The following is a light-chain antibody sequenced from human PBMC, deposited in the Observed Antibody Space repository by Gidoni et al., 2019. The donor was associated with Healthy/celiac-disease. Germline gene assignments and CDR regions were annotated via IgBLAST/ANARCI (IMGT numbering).Light chain of an antibody. J-gene: IGKJ2*01. CDR2: DAS. CDR3: QQRSH. V-gene: IGKV3-11*01. CDR1: QSVSSY. Sequence: EIVLTQSPATLSLSPGERATLSCRASQSVSSYLAWYQQKPGQAPRLLIYDASNRATGIPARFSGSGSGTDFTLTISSLEPEDFAVYYCQQRSHFXQXTKLEIK.